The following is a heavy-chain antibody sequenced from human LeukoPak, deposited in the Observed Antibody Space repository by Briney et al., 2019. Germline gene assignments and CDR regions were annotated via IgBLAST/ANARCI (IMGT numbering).Heavy chain of an antibody. CDR3: AKEGERYFDWFQNPDYFDY. CDR2: ISYDGSNK. D-gene: IGHD3-9*01. CDR1: GFTFSSYG. V-gene: IGHV3-30*18. J-gene: IGHJ4*02. Sequence: GRSLRLSCAASGFTFSSYGMHWVRQAPGKGLEWVAVISYDGSNKYYADSVKGRFTISRDNSKNTLYLQMNSLRAEDTAVYYCAKEGERYFDWFQNPDYFDYWGQGTLVTVSS.